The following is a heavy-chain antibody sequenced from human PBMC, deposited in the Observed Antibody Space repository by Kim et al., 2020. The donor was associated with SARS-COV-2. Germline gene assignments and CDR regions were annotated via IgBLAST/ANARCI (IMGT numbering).Heavy chain of an antibody. V-gene: IGHV4-4*02. Sequence: TNYNPALKSRVTISVDKSKNQFSLKLSSVTAADTAVYYCASTSYSSGSLYWGQGTLVTVSS. J-gene: IGHJ4*02. CDR2: T. D-gene: IGHD6-19*01. CDR3: ASTSYSSGSLY.